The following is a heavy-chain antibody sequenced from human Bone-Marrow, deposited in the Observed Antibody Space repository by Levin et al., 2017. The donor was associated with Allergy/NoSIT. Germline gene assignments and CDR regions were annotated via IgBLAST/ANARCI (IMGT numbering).Heavy chain of an antibody. Sequence: SETLSLTCTVSGGSISSGGYYWSWIRQHPGKGLEWIGYIYYSGSTYYNPSLKSRVTISVDTSKNQFSLKLSSVTAADTAVYYCARVGDIVVVPAAIRGGYFDYWGQGTLVTVSS. D-gene: IGHD2-2*02. J-gene: IGHJ4*02. V-gene: IGHV4-31*03. CDR1: GGSISSGGYY. CDR3: ARVGDIVVVPAAIRGGYFDY. CDR2: IYYSGST.